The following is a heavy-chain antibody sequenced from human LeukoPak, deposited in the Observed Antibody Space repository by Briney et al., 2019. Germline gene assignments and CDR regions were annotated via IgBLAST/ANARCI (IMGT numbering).Heavy chain of an antibody. CDR3: ARARCSGGSCYWGWFDP. V-gene: IGHV4-59*01. J-gene: IGHJ5*02. CDR1: GGSISSYY. Sequence: SETLSLTCTVSGGSISSYYWSWIRQPPGKGLEWIGYIYYSGSTNYNPSLKSRVTISVDTSKNQFSLKLSSVTAADTAVHYCARARCSGGSCYWGWFDPWGQGTLVTVSS. D-gene: IGHD2-15*01. CDR2: IYYSGST.